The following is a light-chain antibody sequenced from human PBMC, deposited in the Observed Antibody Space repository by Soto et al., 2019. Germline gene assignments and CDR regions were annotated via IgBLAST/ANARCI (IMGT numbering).Light chain of an antibody. J-gene: IGKJ1*01. CDR2: DAS. CDR3: PQGHDDSWT. V-gene: IGKV1-5*01. Sequence: DIQITQSASTLSASVGDRVTITCRASQSISSCLAWYQQKPGKAPKLLIYDASSLESGVPSRFSGSGSGTEFTLTISSLQPDDFATYYCPQGHDDSWTFGQGTKVDIK. CDR1: QSISSC.